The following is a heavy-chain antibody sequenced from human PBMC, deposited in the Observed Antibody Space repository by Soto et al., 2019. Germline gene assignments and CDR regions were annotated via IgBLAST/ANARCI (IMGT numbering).Heavy chain of an antibody. CDR2: IYYSGST. CDR3: ARMLGGDYESGWLDP. Sequence: PSETLSLTCTVSGGSISSYYWSWIRQPPGKGLEWIGYIYYSGSTNHNPSLKSRVTISVDTSKNQFSLKLSSVTAADTAVYYCARMLGGDYESGWLDPWGQGTQVTVSS. V-gene: IGHV4-59*01. CDR1: GGSISSYY. J-gene: IGHJ5*02. D-gene: IGHD4-17*01.